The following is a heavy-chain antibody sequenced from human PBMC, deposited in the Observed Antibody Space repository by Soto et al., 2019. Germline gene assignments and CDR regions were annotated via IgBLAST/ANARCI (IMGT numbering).Heavy chain of an antibody. D-gene: IGHD2-15*01. CDR2: IDYSGTT. CDR1: GDSISTSAYY. J-gene: IGHJ4*02. Sequence: SETLSLTCLVSGDSISTSAYYWGWIRQPPGKGLEWIGSIDYSGTTCYNPSLKSRVTISVDASKNQFSLRLRSVTAADTAIYYCARHPLRGFGVPYWGKGTLVPVSS. CDR3: ARHPLRGFGVPY. V-gene: IGHV4-39*01.